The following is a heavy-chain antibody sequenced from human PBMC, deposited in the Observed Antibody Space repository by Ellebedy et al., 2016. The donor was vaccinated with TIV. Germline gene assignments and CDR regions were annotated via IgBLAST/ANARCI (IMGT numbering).Heavy chain of an antibody. CDR1: GFTFSSYG. CDR3: ARVHPMTTYEL. V-gene: IGHV3-33*01. D-gene: IGHD4-17*01. Sequence: GESLKISXAASGFTFSSYGMHWVRQAPGKGLEWVAVIWYDGSNKYYADSVKGRFTISRDNSKNTLYLQMNSLRAEDTAVYYCARVHPMTTYELWGQGTLVTVSS. CDR2: IWYDGSNK. J-gene: IGHJ4*02.